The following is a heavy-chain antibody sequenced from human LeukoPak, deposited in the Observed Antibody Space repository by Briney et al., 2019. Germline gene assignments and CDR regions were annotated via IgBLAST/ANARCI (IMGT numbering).Heavy chain of an antibody. J-gene: IGHJ6*02. CDR3: ARGRVRYYYDSSGYYYPDYYYYGMDV. D-gene: IGHD3-22*01. CDR2: IYYSGST. CDR1: GGSISSYY. V-gene: IGHV4-59*01. Sequence: SETLSLTCTVSGGSISSYYRSWIRQPPGKGLEWIGYIYYSGSTNYNPSLKSRVTISVDTSKNQFSLRLSSVTAADTAVYYCARGRVRYYYDSSGYYYPDYYYYGMDVWGQGTTVTVSS.